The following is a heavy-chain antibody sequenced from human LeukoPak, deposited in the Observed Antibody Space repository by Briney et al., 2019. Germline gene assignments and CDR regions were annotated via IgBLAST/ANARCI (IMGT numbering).Heavy chain of an antibody. CDR1: GFTFSSYT. CDR3: VKDNPLDY. CDR2: ISSSSSYI. V-gene: IGHV3-21*01. J-gene: IGHJ4*02. D-gene: IGHD1-14*01. Sequence: GGPLRLSCAASGFTFSSYTMNWVRQAPGKGLEWVSSISSSSSYIYYADSVKGRFTISRDNAKNSLHLQMNSLRAEDTAVYYCVKDNPLDYWGQGTLVIVSS.